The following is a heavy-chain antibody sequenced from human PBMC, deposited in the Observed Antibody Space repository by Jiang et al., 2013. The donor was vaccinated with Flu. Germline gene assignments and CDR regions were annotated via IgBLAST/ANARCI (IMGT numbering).Heavy chain of an antibody. J-gene: IGHJ4*02. CDR1: GYTLTELS. CDR2: FDPEDGET. Sequence: SGAEVKKPGASVKVSCKVSGYTLTELSMHWVRQAPGKGLEWMGGFDPEDGETIYAQKFQGRVTMTEDTSTDTAYMELSSLRSEDTAVYYCATCILGGSCYVAYYFDYWGQGTLVTVSS. CDR3: ATCILGGSCYVAYYFDY. V-gene: IGHV1-24*01. D-gene: IGHD2-15*01.